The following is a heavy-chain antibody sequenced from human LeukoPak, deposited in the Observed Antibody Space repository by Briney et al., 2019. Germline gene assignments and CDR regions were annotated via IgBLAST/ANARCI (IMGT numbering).Heavy chain of an antibody. CDR3: TRHPPPYSSGWFYFDN. CDR1: GGSLSSRNYY. CDR2: IPYSGTT. J-gene: IGHJ4*02. V-gene: IGHV4-39*01. Sequence: SETLSLTCTVSGGSLSSRNYYWGWIRQPPGKGLEWIGSIPYSGTTYYNPSFMSRVTTSVDSSKNQISLKLSSVTAADTAVYYCTRHPPPYSSGWFYFDNWDQGTLVTVSS. D-gene: IGHD6-19*01.